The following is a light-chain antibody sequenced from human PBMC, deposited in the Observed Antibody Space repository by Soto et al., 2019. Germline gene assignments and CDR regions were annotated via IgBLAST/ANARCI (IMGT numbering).Light chain of an antibody. Sequence: DIQMTQSPSSLSASVGDRVTITCQASQDITNYLNWWQQKPGKAPKLLIYDASNLETGVPSRFSGSGSGTDFTFTIISLQPEDIATYYCQQYDNLPLTFGGGTKVEIK. J-gene: IGKJ4*01. CDR3: QQYDNLPLT. CDR2: DAS. CDR1: QDITNY. V-gene: IGKV1-33*01.